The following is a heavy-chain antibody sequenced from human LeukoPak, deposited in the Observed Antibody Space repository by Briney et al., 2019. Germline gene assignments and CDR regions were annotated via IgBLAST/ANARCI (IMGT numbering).Heavy chain of an antibody. D-gene: IGHD3-10*01. V-gene: IGHV4-4*07. Sequence: PSETLSLACSVSGRSISSYYWSWIRQPAGEGLGWIGRIYSSGSTNYNPSLKTRVTMSLDTSKNQFSLNLTTVTAADTAVYYCARPSARGAQFDYWGQGTLVTVSS. J-gene: IGHJ4*02. CDR3: ARPSARGAQFDY. CDR1: GRSISSYY. CDR2: IYSSGST.